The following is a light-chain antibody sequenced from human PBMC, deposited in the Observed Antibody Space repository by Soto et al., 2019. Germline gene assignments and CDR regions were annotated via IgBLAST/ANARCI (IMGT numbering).Light chain of an antibody. CDR2: GAS. J-gene: IGKJ5*01. Sequence: EIVSTQSLCSLTLYPGERAPLSCRASQRVSSSCLAWYQQKTGQAPRLLINGASSRATGFPGMFSGGGSGTEFTLTISRLEPEDGAVYYWQPNGSSLNFGGGTRLDI. V-gene: IGKV3-20*01. CDR3: QPNGSSLN. CDR1: QRVSSSC.